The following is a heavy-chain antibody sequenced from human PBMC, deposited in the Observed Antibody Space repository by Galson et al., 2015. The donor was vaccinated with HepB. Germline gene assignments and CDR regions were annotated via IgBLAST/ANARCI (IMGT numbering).Heavy chain of an antibody. CDR1: GFTFSSYW. CDR3: ARVPNTGGWITNYYYYMDV. Sequence: SLRLSCAASGFTFSSYWMHWVRQAPGKGLVWVSHINSDGSSTSYADSVKGRFTISRDNAKNTLYLQMNSLRAEDTAVYYCARVPNTGGWITNYYYYMDVWGKGTTVTVSS. J-gene: IGHJ6*03. D-gene: IGHD2-8*02. V-gene: IGHV3-74*01. CDR2: INSDGSST.